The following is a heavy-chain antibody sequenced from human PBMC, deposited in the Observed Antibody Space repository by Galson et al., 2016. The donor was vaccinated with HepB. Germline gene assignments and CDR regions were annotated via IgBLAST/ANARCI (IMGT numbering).Heavy chain of an antibody. CDR3: ERPLQYCSSTSCPVGY. Sequence: SVKVSCKASGYTFTSYGISWVRQAPGQGLEWMGWISTYNGNANFAQQRQDRITLTTDTSTATAYMELRSLRSDDTAVYDCERPLQYCSSTSCPVGYWGQGTLVTV. CDR2: ISTYNGNA. J-gene: IGHJ4*02. CDR1: GYTFTSYG. V-gene: IGHV1-18*01. D-gene: IGHD2-2*01.